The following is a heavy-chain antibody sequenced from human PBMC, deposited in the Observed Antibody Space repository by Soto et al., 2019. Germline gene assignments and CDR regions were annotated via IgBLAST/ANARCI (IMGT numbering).Heavy chain of an antibody. D-gene: IGHD5-12*01. Sequence: QVQLVESGGGVVQPGKSLRLSCAASGFTFSRYGMHWVRQAPGKGLEWVAVISFDGSNRYYADSVKGRFTISRDNSKNTLNLQMNRLRAEDTALYYCAKDAQDAWVATIRGDAFDMWGRGTMVTVSS. V-gene: IGHV3-30*18. CDR3: AKDAQDAWVATIRGDAFDM. CDR1: GFTFSRYG. CDR2: ISFDGSNR. J-gene: IGHJ3*02.